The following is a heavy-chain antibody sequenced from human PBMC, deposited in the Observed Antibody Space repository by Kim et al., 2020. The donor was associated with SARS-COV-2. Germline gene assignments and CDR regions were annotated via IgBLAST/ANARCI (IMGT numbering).Heavy chain of an antibody. D-gene: IGHD2-15*01. J-gene: IGHJ2*01. Sequence: GGSLRLSCAASGFTFSGSAMHWVRQASGLLLEWVGLITSKANRYATPYSASVSGRFTISRDYSNHTPYLQFYRLTTADTPVYYFSRPFLGLSAYSSYF. CDR3: SRPFLGLSAYSSYF. V-gene: IGHV3-73*01. CDR2: ITSKANRYAT. CDR1: GFTFSGSA.